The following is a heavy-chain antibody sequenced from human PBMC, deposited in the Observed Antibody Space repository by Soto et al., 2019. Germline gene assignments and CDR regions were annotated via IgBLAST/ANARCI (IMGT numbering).Heavy chain of an antibody. CDR3: ASSSGSGYQNFFDP. Sequence: GGSLRLSCAASGCNFNSYAMHWVRQAPGEGLEWVAVISYDGNNKYYADSVRGRFTISRDNPKNTLYLQMNSLRTEDTAVYYCASSSGSGYQNFFDPWGQGSLVTVSS. V-gene: IGHV3-30-3*01. D-gene: IGHD3-22*01. J-gene: IGHJ5*02. CDR1: GCNFNSYA. CDR2: ISYDGNNK.